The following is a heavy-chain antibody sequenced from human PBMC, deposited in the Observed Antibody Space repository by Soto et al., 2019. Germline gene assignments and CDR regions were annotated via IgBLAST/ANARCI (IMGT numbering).Heavy chain of an antibody. J-gene: IGHJ3*02. CDR3: ARGDYHDTSGPFSDAFDI. CDR1: GFTFSSYS. D-gene: IGHD3-22*01. CDR2: ISSSSSYI. V-gene: IGHV3-21*01. Sequence: GGSLRLSCAASGFTFSSYSMNWVRQAPGKGLEWVSSISSSSSYIYYADSVKGRFTISRDNAKNSLYLQMNSLRVEDTAVYYCARGDYHDTSGPFSDAFDIWGQGTMVTVSS.